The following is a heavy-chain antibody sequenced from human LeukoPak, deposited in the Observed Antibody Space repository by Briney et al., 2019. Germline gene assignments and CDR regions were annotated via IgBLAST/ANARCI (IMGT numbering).Heavy chain of an antibody. CDR2: IAYSGSY. CDR1: GVSISSGCDY. CDR3: AKTYHDRHGYYGMDA. J-gene: IGHJ6*02. Sequence: AQTLSLTCTVSGVSISSGCDYWNWDGQQPEKGREWIGYIAYSGSYFYNPSLKSRVTLSFATSKTQFSLNLKSVTAADTAVFYCAKTYHDRHGYYGMDAWGQGTTVTVSS. V-gene: IGHV4-31*03.